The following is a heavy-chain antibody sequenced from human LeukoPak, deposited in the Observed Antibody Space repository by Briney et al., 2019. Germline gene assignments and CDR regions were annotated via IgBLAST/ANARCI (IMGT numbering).Heavy chain of an antibody. CDR1: GFTFSSYW. CDR3: ARAVSYYDFWSRYIDY. Sequence: GGSLRLSCAASGFTFSSYWMHWVRQAPGKGLVWVSRINSDGSSTSYADSVKGRFTISRDNAKNMLYLQMNSLRAEDTAVYYCARAVSYYDFWSRYIDYWGQGTLVTVSS. D-gene: IGHD3-3*01. CDR2: INSDGSST. J-gene: IGHJ4*02. V-gene: IGHV3-74*01.